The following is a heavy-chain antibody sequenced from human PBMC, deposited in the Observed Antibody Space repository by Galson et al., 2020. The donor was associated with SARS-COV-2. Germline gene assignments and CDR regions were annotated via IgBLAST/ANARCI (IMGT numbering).Heavy chain of an antibody. CDR3: AREVEVTTYGGGLDP. CDR1: GYTFTSYG. J-gene: IGHJ5*02. CDR2: ISPYNGDT. D-gene: IGHD4-17*01. Sequence: GESLKISCKASGYTFTSYGISWVRQAPGQGLEWMGWISPYNGDTKYAQKLQGRVSMTADTSTRTAYMELRSLRSDDTAMYYCAREVEVTTYGGGLDPWGQGTLVTVSS. V-gene: IGHV1-18*01.